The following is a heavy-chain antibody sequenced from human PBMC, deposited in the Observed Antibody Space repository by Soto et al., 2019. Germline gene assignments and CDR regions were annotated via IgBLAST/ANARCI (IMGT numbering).Heavy chain of an antibody. D-gene: IGHD3-22*01. J-gene: IGHJ4*01. CDR1: GFTFGTSG. Sequence: QPGGSLRLSCAASGFTFGTSGMYWFRQTPGEGLEWVAVISYDGTTKYYADSVKGRFTISRDNSKNTLFLQMNSLRADDTAIYYCAKDRVPKRYYDSGRLDYWGQGTLVTVSS. V-gene: IGHV3-30*18. CDR3: AKDRVPKRYYDSGRLDY. CDR2: ISYDGTTK.